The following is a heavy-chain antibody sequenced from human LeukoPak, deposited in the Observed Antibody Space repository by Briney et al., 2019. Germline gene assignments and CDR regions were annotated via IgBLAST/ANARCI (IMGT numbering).Heavy chain of an antibody. CDR1: GYAFTGYY. V-gene: IGHV1-2*02. Sequence: ASVKVSCKTSGYAFTGYYIHWVRQAPGQGLEWMGWINPNSGGTNYAQKFQGRVTMTRDTSISTAYMELSRLRSDDTAVYYCAREYNGDSRKYYYYGMDVWGQGTTVTVSS. CDR3: AREYNGDSRKYYYYGMDV. J-gene: IGHJ6*02. CDR2: INPNSGGT. D-gene: IGHD4-17*01.